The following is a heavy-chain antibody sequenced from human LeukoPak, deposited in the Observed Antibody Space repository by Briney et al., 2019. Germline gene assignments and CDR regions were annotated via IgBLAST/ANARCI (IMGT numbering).Heavy chain of an antibody. Sequence: GGSLKLFWATSGFNFSDYYMSWIRQAPGKGPEWVSYISSSSSYTNYADSVKGRFTISRDNAKNSLYLQMNSLRAEDTAVYYCARDRWQWDYWGQGTLVTVSS. CDR3: ARDRWQWDY. J-gene: IGHJ4*02. V-gene: IGHV3-11*06. CDR1: GFNFSDYY. CDR2: ISSSSSYT. D-gene: IGHD6-19*01.